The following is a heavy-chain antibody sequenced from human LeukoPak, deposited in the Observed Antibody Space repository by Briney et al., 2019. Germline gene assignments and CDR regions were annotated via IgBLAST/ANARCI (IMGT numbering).Heavy chain of an antibody. D-gene: IGHD1-14*01. CDR1: GFTFISSA. J-gene: IGHJ1*01. V-gene: IGHV1-58*02. CDR2: IVVGSGNR. Sequence: TSVKVSCKASGFTFISSAMQWVRQARGLRLEWIGWIVVGSGNRNYAQKFQERVSITRDMSTGTAYMELSSLRSEDTAVYFCAAGTSGRPEYFQHWGQGTLVTVSS. CDR3: AAGTSGRPEYFQH.